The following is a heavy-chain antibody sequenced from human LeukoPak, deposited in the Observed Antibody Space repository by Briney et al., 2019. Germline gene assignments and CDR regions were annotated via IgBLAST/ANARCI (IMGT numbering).Heavy chain of an antibody. CDR3: ARDLRRYGYGDFDY. V-gene: IGHV1-2*06. J-gene: IGHJ4*02. CDR2: INPSSGGT. D-gene: IGHD5-18*01. Sequence: ASVKVSCKASGYTFPGHYIHWVRQAPGQGLEWMGRINPSSGGTNYAQKFQGRVTMTRDTSISTAYMELSSLKSDDTAVYFCARDLRRYGYGDFDYWGQGTLVTVSS. CDR1: GYTFPGHY.